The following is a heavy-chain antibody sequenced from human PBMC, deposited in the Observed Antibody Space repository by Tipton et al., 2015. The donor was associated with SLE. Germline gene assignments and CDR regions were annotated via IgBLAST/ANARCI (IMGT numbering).Heavy chain of an antibody. CDR3: ARVHYDSSGYYPDAFDI. V-gene: IGHV4-38-2*01. D-gene: IGHD3-22*01. Sequence: TLSLTCAVSGYSISSGYYWGWIRQPPGKGLEWIGSIYHSGSTNYNPSLKSRVTISVDTSKNQFSLKLSSVTAADTAVYYCARVHYDSSGYYPDAFDIWGQGTMVTVSS. CDR2: IYHSGST. CDR1: GYSISSGYY. J-gene: IGHJ3*02.